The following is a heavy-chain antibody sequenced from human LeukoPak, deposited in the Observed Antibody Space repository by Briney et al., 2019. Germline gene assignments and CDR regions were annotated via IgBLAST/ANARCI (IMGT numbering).Heavy chain of an antibody. CDR3: VKDRGYGEHEPFES. CDR1: GFTFSDYA. Sequence: PGGSLRLSCVGSGFTFSDYAIHWVRQAPGKGLEWVAVSAHDEVGKQFADSVKGRFTLSRGNSRDSVHLQMNGLRDEDTAVYYCVKDRGYGEHEPFESWGQGSLVTVSS. J-gene: IGHJ4*02. D-gene: IGHD4/OR15-4a*01. V-gene: IGHV3-30*18. CDR2: SAHDEVGK.